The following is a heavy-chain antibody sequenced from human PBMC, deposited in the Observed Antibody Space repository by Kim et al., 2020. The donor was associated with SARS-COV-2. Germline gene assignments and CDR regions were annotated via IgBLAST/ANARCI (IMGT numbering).Heavy chain of an antibody. CDR1: GFTFDDYA. D-gene: IGHD3-10*01. J-gene: IGHJ6*02. Sequence: GGSLRLSCAASGFTFDDYAMHWVRQAPGKGLEWVSGISWNSGSIGYADSVKGRFTISRDNAKNSLYLQMNSLRAEDTDLYYCAKANMVRGVNYYYGMDVWGQGTTVTVSS. V-gene: IGHV3-9*01. CDR2: ISWNSGSI. CDR3: AKANMVRGVNYYYGMDV.